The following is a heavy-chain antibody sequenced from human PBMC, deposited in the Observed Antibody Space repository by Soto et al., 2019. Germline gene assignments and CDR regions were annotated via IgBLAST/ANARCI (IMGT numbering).Heavy chain of an antibody. V-gene: IGHV3-33*01. CDR1: GFTFSNFG. CDR2: IWYDGSNK. CDR3: ARDVYGMDV. J-gene: IGHJ6*02. Sequence: QVQLVESGGGVVQPGRSLRLSCAASGFTFSNFGMHWVRQAPGKGLEWVAVIWYDGSNKYYADSVKGRFTISRDNSKNTLYLQMNSLRAEDTAVYYCARDVYGMDVWGQGTTVTVSS.